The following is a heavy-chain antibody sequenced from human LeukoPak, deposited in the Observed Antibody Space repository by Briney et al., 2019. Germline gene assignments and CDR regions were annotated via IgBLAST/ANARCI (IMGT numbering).Heavy chain of an antibody. J-gene: IGHJ4*02. CDR3: ARPYYDSSGYYLNFDY. Sequence: ASVTVSCKASGYTFTSYAMNWVRQAPGQGLEWMGWINTNTGNPTYAQGFTGRFVFSLDTSVSTAYLQISSLKAEDTAVYYCARPYYDSSGYYLNFDYWGQGTLVTVSS. CDR1: GYTFTSYA. D-gene: IGHD3-22*01. CDR2: INTNTGNP. V-gene: IGHV7-4-1*02.